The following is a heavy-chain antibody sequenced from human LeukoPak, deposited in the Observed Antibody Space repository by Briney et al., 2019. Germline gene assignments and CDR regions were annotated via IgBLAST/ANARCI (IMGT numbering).Heavy chain of an antibody. Sequence: SQTLSLTCTVSGGSISSGGYYWSWIRQHPGKGLEWIGYIYYSGSTYYNPSLKSRVTISVDTSKYHFSLKLSSVTAADTAVYYCARTPDNHYYYMDVWGKGTTVTVSS. CDR1: GGSISSGGYY. CDR3: ARTPDNHYYYMDV. D-gene: IGHD3-22*01. CDR2: IYYSGST. J-gene: IGHJ6*03. V-gene: IGHV4-31*03.